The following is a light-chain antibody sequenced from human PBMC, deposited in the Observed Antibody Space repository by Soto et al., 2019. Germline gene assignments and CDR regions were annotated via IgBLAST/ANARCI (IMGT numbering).Light chain of an antibody. V-gene: IGLV1-47*01. CDR3: AAWDDSLRGVV. J-gene: IGLJ2*01. CDR2: RNN. Sequence: QSVLTQPPSASGTPGQRVTISCSGSSSNIGSNYVYWYQQLPGTAPKLLIYRNNQRPSGVPDRFSGSKSGTSASLAISGLRSEDEARYYCAAWDDSLRGVVFGGGTKLTVL. CDR1: SSNIGSNY.